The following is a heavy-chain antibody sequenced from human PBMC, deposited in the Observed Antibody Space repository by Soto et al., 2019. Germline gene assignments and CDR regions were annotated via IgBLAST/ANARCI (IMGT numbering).Heavy chain of an antibody. CDR3: ARVVMTTVPASYYYGMDV. CDR2: IIPFIGTA. D-gene: IGHD4-4*01. CDR1: GGTFSSYA. V-gene: IGHV1-69*18. Sequence: QVQLVQSGAEVKKPGSSVTVSCKASGGTFSSYAISWVRQAPGQGLEWMGRIIPFIGTANYAQKFQGRVTISADESTSTAYMELTSLRSEVTAVYYCARVVMTTVPASYYYGMDVWGQWTTVTVSS. J-gene: IGHJ6*02.